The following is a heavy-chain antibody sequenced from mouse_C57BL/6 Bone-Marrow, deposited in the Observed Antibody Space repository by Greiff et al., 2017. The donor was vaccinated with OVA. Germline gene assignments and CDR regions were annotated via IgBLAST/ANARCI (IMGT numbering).Heavy chain of an antibody. J-gene: IGHJ3*01. Sequence: VTLMESGAELARPGASVKLSCKASGYTFTSYGISWVKQRTGQGLEWIGEIYPRSGNTYSNAQFKGKATLTADKSSSTAYMELRRLTSEDSAVYFWARKSYYGNYVWFAYWGQGTLVTVSA. V-gene: IGHV1-81*01. D-gene: IGHD2-1*01. CDR1: GYTFTSYG. CDR2: IYPRSGNT. CDR3: ARKSYYGNYVWFAY.